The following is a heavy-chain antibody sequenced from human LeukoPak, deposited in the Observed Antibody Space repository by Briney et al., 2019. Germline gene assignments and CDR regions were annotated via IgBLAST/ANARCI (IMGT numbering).Heavy chain of an antibody. V-gene: IGHV3-53*01. D-gene: IGHD1-26*01. CDR2: LYSGGNR. Sequence: GGSLRLSCAASGFTVSTNYMSWVRQAPGKGLEWVSTLYSGGNRYYADSVRGQFTISRDDSRNTLFLQMNNLRVEDTAVYYCARESGDRPGLPGRWGQGTLVTVSS. J-gene: IGHJ4*02. CDR3: ARESGDRPGLPGR. CDR1: GFTVSTNY.